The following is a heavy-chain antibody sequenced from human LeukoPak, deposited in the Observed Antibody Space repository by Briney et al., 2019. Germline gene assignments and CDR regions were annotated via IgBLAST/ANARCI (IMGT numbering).Heavy chain of an antibody. CDR3: AREGGFYRPLDY. J-gene: IGHJ4*02. CDR1: GGSVSSTNW. V-gene: IGHV4-4*02. D-gene: IGHD6-25*01. CDR2: VHLDGRT. Sequence: SETLSLTCGVSGGSVSSTNWWTWIRQPPGKGLEWIGEVHLDGRTNFNPSLKSRLTMSVHLSENHVSLKLTSVTAADTAVYYCAREGGFYRPLDYSGQGTLVTGSS.